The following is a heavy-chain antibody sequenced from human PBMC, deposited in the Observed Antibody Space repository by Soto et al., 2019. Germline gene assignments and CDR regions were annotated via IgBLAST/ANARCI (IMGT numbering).Heavy chain of an antibody. CDR1: GFTFSSYA. J-gene: IGHJ4*02. Sequence: GGSLRLSCAASGFTFSSYAMSWVRQAPGKGLEWVSAISGSGGSTYYADSVKGRFTISRDNSKNTLYLQMNSLRAEDTAVYYCAKERGETYYDFWSGYIFDCWGQGTLVTVSS. V-gene: IGHV3-23*01. D-gene: IGHD3-3*01. CDR2: ISGSGGST. CDR3: AKERGETYYDFWSGYIFDC.